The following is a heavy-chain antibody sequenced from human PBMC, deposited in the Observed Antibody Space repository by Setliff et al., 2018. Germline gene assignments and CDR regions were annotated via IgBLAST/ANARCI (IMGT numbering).Heavy chain of an antibody. D-gene: IGHD3-22*01. CDR2: ISSSSSLI. J-gene: IGHJ5*02. Sequence: QAGGSLRLSCAASGFTFSDYSMNWVRQAPGKGLEWVSYISSSSSLIYYAATVKGRFTISRDNGRNSLSLQMTNLRADDTAVYYCARAIQDHYDSGGYYPWGQGALVTVSA. CDR1: GFTFSDYS. CDR3: ARAIQDHYDSGGYYP. V-gene: IGHV3-48*01.